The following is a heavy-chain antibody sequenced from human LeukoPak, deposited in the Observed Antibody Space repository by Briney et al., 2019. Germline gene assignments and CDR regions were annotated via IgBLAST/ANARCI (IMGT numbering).Heavy chain of an antibody. J-gene: IGHJ6*03. CDR3: ARDYYDSSGYRGYYYYMDV. Sequence: SETLSLTCTVSGGSISSSSYYWGWIRQPPGKGLEWIGSIYYSGSTYYNPSLKSRVTISVDTSKNQFSLKLSSVTAADTAVYYCARDYYDSSGYRGYYYYMDVWGKGTTVTISS. CDR2: IYYSGST. V-gene: IGHV4-39*01. CDR1: GGSISSSSYY. D-gene: IGHD3-22*01.